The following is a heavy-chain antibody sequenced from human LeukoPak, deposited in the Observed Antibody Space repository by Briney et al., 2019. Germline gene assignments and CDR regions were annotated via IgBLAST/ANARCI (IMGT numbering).Heavy chain of an antibody. CDR3: ARGDTAETGGLSQVPFDY. CDR1: GGSISSRGYS. Sequence: SQTLSLTCAVSGGSISSRGYSWSWIRQPPGKGLEWIGYIYHSGSTYYNPSLKSRVTISVDRSKNQFSLKLSSVTAADTAVYYCARGDTAETGGLSQVPFDYWGQGTLVTVSS. D-gene: IGHD3-16*02. CDR2: IYHSGST. J-gene: IGHJ4*02. V-gene: IGHV4-30-2*01.